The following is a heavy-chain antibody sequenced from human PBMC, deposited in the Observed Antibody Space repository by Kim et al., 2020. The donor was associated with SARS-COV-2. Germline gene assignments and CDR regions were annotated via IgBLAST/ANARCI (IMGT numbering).Heavy chain of an antibody. V-gene: IGHV6-1*01. CDR2: TYYRSKWYN. Sequence: SQTLSLTCAISGDSVSSNSAAWNWIRQSPSRGLEWLGRTYYRSKWYNDYAVSVKSRITINPDTSKNQFSLQLNSVTPEDTAVYYCARETRQLVRVLGPRSGMDVWGQGTTVTVSS. D-gene: IGHD6-6*01. CDR3: ARETRQLVRVLGPRSGMDV. CDR1: GDSVSSNSAA. J-gene: IGHJ6*02.